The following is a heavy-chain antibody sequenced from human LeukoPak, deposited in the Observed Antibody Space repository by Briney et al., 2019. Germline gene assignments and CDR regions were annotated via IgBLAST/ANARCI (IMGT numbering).Heavy chain of an antibody. V-gene: IGHV4-31*03. D-gene: IGHD3-22*01. Sequence: SETLSLTCTVSGGSISSGGYYWSWIRQHPGKGLEWIGYIYYSGSTYYNPSLKSRVTISVDTSKNQFSLKLSSVAAADTAVYYCARAQYYYDSSGYYPYYFDYWGQGTLVTVSS. CDR3: ARAQYYYDSSGYYPYYFDY. J-gene: IGHJ4*02. CDR2: IYYSGST. CDR1: GGSISSGGYY.